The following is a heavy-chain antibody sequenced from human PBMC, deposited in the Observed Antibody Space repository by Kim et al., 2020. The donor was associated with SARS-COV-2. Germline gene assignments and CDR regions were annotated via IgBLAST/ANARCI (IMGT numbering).Heavy chain of an antibody. D-gene: IGHD2-15*01. Sequence: SETLSLTCAVYGGSFSGYYWSWIRQPPGKGLEWIGEINHSGSTNYNPSLKSRVTISVDTSKNQFSLKLSSVTAADTAVYYCARGVYSPGDYWGQGTLVTVSS. J-gene: IGHJ4*02. V-gene: IGHV4-34*01. CDR2: INHSGST. CDR3: ARGVYSPGDY. CDR1: GGSFSGYY.